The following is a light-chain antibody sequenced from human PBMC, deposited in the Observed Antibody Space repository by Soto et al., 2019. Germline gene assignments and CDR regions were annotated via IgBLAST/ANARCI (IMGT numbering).Light chain of an antibody. Sequence: DIQMTQSPSSLSASVGDRVTITCRSSQSIGRYLSWFQQKPGKAPKLLIYTASTLQSGVPSRFSGRRSGTDFTLTVSSLQPEDFATYYCQQSYNALITFGQGTRLEIK. V-gene: IGKV1-39*01. J-gene: IGKJ5*01. CDR3: QQSYNALIT. CDR2: TAS. CDR1: QSIGRY.